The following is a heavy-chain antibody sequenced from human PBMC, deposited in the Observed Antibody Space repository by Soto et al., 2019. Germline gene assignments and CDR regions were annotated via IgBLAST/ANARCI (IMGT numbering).Heavy chain of an antibody. CDR1: GFTFSSNA. V-gene: IGHV3-23*01. J-gene: IGHJ4*02. D-gene: IGHD3-10*01. CDR3: ARASGESYPGSRVFDS. CDR2: ITNTGGDT. Sequence: EVQLLESGGDLVQPGGSLRLSCAASGFTFSSNAMSWVRQAPGKGLEWVSVITNTGGDTLYADSVKGRFTISRDNFKKTLYLQMNSLRAEDTAIYYCARASGESYPGSRVFDSWGQGTRVTVSS.